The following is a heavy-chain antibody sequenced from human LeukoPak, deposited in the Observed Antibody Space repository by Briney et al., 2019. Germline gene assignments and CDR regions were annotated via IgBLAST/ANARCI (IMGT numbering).Heavy chain of an antibody. J-gene: IGHJ6*03. CDR3: ARDSSGYDVRYYYYYMDV. CDR1: GFTFSSNS. CDR2: ISGSRSTI. Sequence: PGGSLRLSCAASGFTFSSNSMNWVRQAPGKGLEWVSYISGSRSTIYYADSVKGRFTISRDNAKNSLCLQMNSLRAEDTAVYYCARDSSGYDVRYYYYYMDVWGKGTTVTVSS. D-gene: IGHD5-12*01. V-gene: IGHV3-48*01.